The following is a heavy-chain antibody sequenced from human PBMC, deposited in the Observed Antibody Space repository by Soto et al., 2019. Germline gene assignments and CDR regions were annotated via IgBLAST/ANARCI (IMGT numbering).Heavy chain of an antibody. Sequence: GGSLRLSCAASGFTVSSNYMTWVRQAPGKGLEWVSLIYSGGSTYYADSVKGRFTISRDNSKSTLYLQMNSLRAEDTAVYYCARGVRGSSSEIDYWGQGTLVTVSS. J-gene: IGHJ4*02. CDR3: ARGVRGSSSEIDY. CDR1: GFTVSSNY. D-gene: IGHD6-6*01. V-gene: IGHV3-53*01. CDR2: IYSGGST.